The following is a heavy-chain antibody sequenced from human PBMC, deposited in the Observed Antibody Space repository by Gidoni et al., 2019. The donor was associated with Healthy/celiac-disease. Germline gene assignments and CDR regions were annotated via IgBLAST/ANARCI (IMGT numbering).Heavy chain of an antibody. CDR3: ARSPAKIAVAGKREEYFQH. V-gene: IGHV4-39*01. CDR2: IYFSGST. CDR1: GGSISSSSYY. J-gene: IGHJ1*01. Sequence: QLQLQASGPGLVKPSETLSLTCTVSGGSISSSSYYWGWIRQPPGKGLEWIGSIYFSGSTYYNPSLKSRVTISVDTSKNQFSLKLSSVTAADTAVYYCARSPAKIAVAGKREEYFQHWGQGTLVTVSS. D-gene: IGHD6-19*01.